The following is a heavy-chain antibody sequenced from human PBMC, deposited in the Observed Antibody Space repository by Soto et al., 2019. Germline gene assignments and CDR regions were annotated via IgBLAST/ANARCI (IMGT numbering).Heavy chain of an antibody. V-gene: IGHV3-49*01. D-gene: IGHD3-9*01. CDR1: GFTFGDYA. J-gene: IGHJ6*02. CDR3: TRGSETYYDILTGYYHRPYYYYYGMDV. Sequence: GGSLRLSCTASGFTFGDYAMSWFRQAPGKGLEWVGFIRSKAYGGTTEYTESVKGRFTISRDDSKSIAYLQMNSLKTEDTAVYYCTRGSETYYDILTGYYHRPYYYYYGMDVWGQGTTVTVSS. CDR2: IRSKAYGGTT.